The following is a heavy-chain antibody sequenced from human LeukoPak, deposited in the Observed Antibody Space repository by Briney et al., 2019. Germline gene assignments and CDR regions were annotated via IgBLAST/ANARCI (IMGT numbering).Heavy chain of an antibody. Sequence: SETLSLTCTVSGGSISSYYWSWIRQPPGKGLEWIGYIYYSGSTNYNPSLESRVTISVDTSKNQFSLKLSSVTAADTAVYYCAREANIGYDGGYAFDIWGQGTMVTVSS. D-gene: IGHD5-12*01. V-gene: IGHV4-59*01. CDR3: AREANIGYDGGYAFDI. CDR2: IYYSGST. J-gene: IGHJ3*02. CDR1: GGSISSYY.